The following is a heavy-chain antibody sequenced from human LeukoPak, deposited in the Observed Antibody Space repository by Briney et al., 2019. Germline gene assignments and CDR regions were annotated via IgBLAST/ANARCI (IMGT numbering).Heavy chain of an antibody. J-gene: IGHJ4*02. V-gene: IGHV4-59*01. CDR3: ARWNSGGDY. D-gene: IGHD1/OR15-1a*01. CDR1: GGPISGYH. CDR2: IYYSGTSETT. Sequence: PSETLSLTCSVSGGPISGYHWSWIRQPPGKGLEWIGYIYYSGTSETTNYNPSLKSRVTISVHTSKNQLSLDLSSVTAADTAVYYCARWNSGGDYWGQGTLVTVSS.